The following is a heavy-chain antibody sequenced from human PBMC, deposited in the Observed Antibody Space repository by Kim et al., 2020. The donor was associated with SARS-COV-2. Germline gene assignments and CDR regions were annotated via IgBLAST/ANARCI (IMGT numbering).Heavy chain of an antibody. CDR2: IYYSGST. Sequence: SETLSLTCTVSGGSISSDYWSWIRQLPGKGLEWIGHIYYSGSTTYNPSLKSRVTISVDTSKNQFSLKLSSVTAADTAVYYCARETSYCSTIYGRFSDYWGQGTLVTVSS. J-gene: IGHJ4*02. CDR1: GGSISSDY. CDR3: ARETSYCSTIYGRFSDY. D-gene: IGHD2-2*01. V-gene: IGHV4-59*13.